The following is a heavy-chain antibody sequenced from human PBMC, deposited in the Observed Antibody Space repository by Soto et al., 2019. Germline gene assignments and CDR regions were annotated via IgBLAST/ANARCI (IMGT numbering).Heavy chain of an antibody. CDR1: GGTFSSYA. J-gene: IGHJ6*02. V-gene: IGHV1-69*13. CDR3: ARGIVATIRYYYYYGMDV. D-gene: IGHD5-12*01. CDR2: IIPIFGTA. Sequence: SVKVSCKASGGTFSSYAISWVRQAPGQGLEWMGGIIPIFGTANYAQKFQGRVTITADESTSTAYMELSSLRSEDTAVYYCARGIVATIRYYYYYGMDVWGQGTTVTVSS.